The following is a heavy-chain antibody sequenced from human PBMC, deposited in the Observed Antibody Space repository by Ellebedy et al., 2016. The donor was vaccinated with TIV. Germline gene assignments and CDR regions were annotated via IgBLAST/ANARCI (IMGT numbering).Heavy chain of an antibody. D-gene: IGHD5-18*01. V-gene: IGHV2-5*02. Sequence: SGPTLVKPTQTLTLTCTFSGFSLTTRPVGVGWIRQPPGRALEWLALIYWDDDKRYSPSLKSRLTITKDTAKNQVVLTMTNMDPVDTATYYCARYSYGSRGSWYFDLWGRGTLVTVSS. CDR1: GFSLTTRPVG. CDR2: IYWDDDK. J-gene: IGHJ2*01. CDR3: ARYSYGSRGSWYFDL.